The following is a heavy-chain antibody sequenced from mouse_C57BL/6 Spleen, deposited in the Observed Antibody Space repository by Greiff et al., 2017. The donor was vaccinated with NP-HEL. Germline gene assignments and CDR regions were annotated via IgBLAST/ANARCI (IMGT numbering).Heavy chain of an antibody. CDR2: IWSGGST. V-gene: IGHV2-2*01. CDR1: GFSLTSYG. CDR3: ARRTSNYDAMDD. D-gene: IGHD2-5*01. Sequence: VHLVESGPGLVQPSQSLSITCTVSGFSLTSYGVHWVRQSPGKGLEWLGVIWSGGSTDYNAAFISRLSISKDNSKSQVFFKMNSLQADDTAIYYCARRTSNYDAMDDWGQGTSVTVSS. J-gene: IGHJ4*01.